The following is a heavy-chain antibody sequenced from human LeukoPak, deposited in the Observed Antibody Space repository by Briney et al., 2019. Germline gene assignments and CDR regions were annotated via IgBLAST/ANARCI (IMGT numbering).Heavy chain of an antibody. CDR1: GLNVSSNY. V-gene: IGHV3-53*01. J-gene: IGHJ4*02. CDR3: ARHGKWFGELLSPYYFDY. D-gene: IGHD3-10*01. Sequence: GGSLRLSCSASGLNVSSNYMSWVRQAPGKGLEWVSVIYSGGSTYYADSVKGRFTISRDNSKNTLYLQMNSLRAEDTAVYYCARHGKWFGELLSPYYFDYWGQGTLVTVSS. CDR2: IYSGGST.